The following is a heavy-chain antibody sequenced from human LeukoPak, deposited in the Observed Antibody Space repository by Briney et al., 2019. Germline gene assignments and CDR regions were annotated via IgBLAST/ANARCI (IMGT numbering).Heavy chain of an antibody. Sequence: SETLSLTCTVSGGSISSSSYYWGWIRQTPGKGLEWIGSIYYSGSTYYTPSLKSRVTISVDTSKNQFSLKVSSVTAADAAVYYCARVSTTYYYGSGSYSHFDYWGQGTLVTVSS. D-gene: IGHD3-10*01. CDR2: IYYSGST. J-gene: IGHJ4*02. V-gene: IGHV4-39*07. CDR3: ARVSTTYYYGSGSYSHFDY. CDR1: GGSISSSSYY.